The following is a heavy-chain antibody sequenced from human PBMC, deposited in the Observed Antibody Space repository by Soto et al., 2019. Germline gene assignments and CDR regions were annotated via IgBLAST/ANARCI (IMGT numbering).Heavy chain of an antibody. Sequence: PGGSLRLSCTASGFTFSNYAMSWVRQAPGKGLEWVSTFSSGGGGTYYADSVKGRFTISRDNSKNTLSLQMNSLRAEDTAVYYCPKANRYCSGANFFTFDYWGLGTLVTVSS. CDR1: GFTFSNYA. J-gene: IGHJ4*02. CDR3: PKANRYCSGANFFTFDY. CDR2: FSSGGGGT. D-gene: IGHD2-15*01. V-gene: IGHV3-23*01.